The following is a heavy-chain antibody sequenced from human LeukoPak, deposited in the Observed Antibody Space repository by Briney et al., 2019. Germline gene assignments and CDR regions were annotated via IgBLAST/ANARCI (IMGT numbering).Heavy chain of an antibody. CDR2: VSSYSGNT. J-gene: IGHJ5*02. CDR1: GYTFTNYG. Sequence: ASVKVSCKASGYTFTNYGITWVRQAPGQGLEWMGWVSSYSGNTNYAQKLQGRVTTTTDTSTSTAYMELRSLRSDDTAVYYCARVYEYSGYGDWFDPWGQGTLVTVSS. D-gene: IGHD5-12*01. CDR3: ARVYEYSGYGDWFDP. V-gene: IGHV1-18*01.